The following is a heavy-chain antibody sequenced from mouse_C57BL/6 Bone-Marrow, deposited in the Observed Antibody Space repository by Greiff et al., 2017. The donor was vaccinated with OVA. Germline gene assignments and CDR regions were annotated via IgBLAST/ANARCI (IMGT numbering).Heavy chain of an antibody. D-gene: IGHD1-1*01. CDR2: IDPENGDT. Sequence: VQLQQSGAELVRPGASVTLSCTASGFNIKDDYMHWVKQRPEQGLEWIGWIDPENGDTEYASKFHGKATIPEDTSSNTAYLKISSLTSEDTAVYYCTTDYGSRFAYWGQGTLVTVSA. CDR1: GFNIKDDY. J-gene: IGHJ3*01. V-gene: IGHV14-4*01. CDR3: TTDYGSRFAY.